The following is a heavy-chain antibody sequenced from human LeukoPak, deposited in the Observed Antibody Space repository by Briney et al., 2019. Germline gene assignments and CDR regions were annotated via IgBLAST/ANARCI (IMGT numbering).Heavy chain of an antibody. D-gene: IGHD2-15*01. J-gene: IGHJ5*02. CDR1: GGSISSYY. Sequence: PSETLFLTCTVSGGSISSYYWSWIRQPPGKGLGWIGYICYSGSTNYNPSLKSRVTISVDTSTNQFSLKLRSVPAADTAVSYWAKDRGYCSGGSCYSLSRFDPWGQGTLVTVSS. V-gene: IGHV4-59*01. CDR2: ICYSGST. CDR3: AKDRGYCSGGSCYSLSRFDP.